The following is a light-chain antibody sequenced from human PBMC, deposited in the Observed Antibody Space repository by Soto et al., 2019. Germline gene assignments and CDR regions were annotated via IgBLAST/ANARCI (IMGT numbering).Light chain of an antibody. CDR3: QQYDNKPPIS. CDR1: QSVSTN. CDR2: ATS. V-gene: IGKV3-15*01. Sequence: EIVMTQSSATLSVSPGERATLSCRASQSVSTNLAWYQQKPGQAPRLLIYATSTRATGIPDRFTGSGSGTEFTLTISSLQSEYFAGYHDQQYDNKPPISCGYETRLEIK. J-gene: IGKJ5*01.